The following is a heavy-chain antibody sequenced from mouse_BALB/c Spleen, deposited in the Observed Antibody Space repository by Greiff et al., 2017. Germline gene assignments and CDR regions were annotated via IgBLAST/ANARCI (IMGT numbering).Heavy chain of an antibody. J-gene: IGHJ4*01. CDR2: INPGSGGT. Sequence: QVQLKQSGAELVRPGTSVKVSCKASGYAFTNYLIEWVKQRPGPGLEWIGVINPGSGGTNYNEKFKGKATLTADKSSSTAYMQLSSLTSDDSAVYFCARGNDYKDAMDYWGQGTSVTVSS. CDR1: GYAFTNYL. V-gene: IGHV1-54*01. D-gene: IGHD2-4*01. CDR3: ARGNDYKDAMDY.